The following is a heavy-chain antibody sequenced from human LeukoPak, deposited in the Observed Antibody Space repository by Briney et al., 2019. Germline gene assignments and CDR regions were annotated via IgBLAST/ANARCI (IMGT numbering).Heavy chain of an antibody. V-gene: IGHV4-30-4*01. J-gene: IGHJ2*01. CDR2: FYYSGIT. D-gene: IGHD2-15*01. Sequence: SSQTLSLTCTVSGGSLSSGDYHWRWIRQPPGKGLEWIGYFYYSGITYYNPHLKSRVTISVDTSKTQFSLKLSSVTAAHTAVYYCARSGKAAVRFDGWGRGTLVTVSS. CDR3: ARSGKAAVRFDG. CDR1: GGSLSSGDYH.